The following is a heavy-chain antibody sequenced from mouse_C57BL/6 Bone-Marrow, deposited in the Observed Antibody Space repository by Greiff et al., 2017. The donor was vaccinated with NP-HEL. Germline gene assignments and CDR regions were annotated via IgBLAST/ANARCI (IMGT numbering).Heavy chain of an antibody. D-gene: IGHD1-1*01. CDR2: ISGGGGNT. CDR3: ARHDITTVVPYAMDY. CDR1: GFTFSSYT. Sequence: EVLLVESGGGLVKPGGSLKLSCAASGFTFSSYTMSWVRQTPEQRLEWVATISGGGGNTYYTDSVKGRFTISRDNAKNTLYLQMSSLRSEDTALYDCARHDITTVVPYAMDYWGQGTSVTVSS. J-gene: IGHJ4*01. V-gene: IGHV5-9*01.